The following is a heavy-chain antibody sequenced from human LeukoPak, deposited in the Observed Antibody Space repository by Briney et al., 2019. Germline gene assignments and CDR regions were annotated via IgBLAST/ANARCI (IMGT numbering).Heavy chain of an antibody. CDR1: GGSISSGDYY. CDR2: IYYSGST. J-gene: IGHJ4*02. Sequence: SETLSLTCTVSGGSISSGDYYWGWIRQPPGKGLEWIGYIYYSGSTYYNPSLKSRVTISVDTSKNQFSLKLSSVTAADTAVYYCARGHRGYSYGYDYWGQGTLVTVSS. D-gene: IGHD5-18*01. CDR3: ARGHRGYSYGYDY. V-gene: IGHV4-30-4*01.